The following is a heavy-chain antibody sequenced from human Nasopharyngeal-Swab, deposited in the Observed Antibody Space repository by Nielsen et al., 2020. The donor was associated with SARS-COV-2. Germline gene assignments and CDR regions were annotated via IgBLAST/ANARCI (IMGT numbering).Heavy chain of an antibody. D-gene: IGHD3-9*01. CDR2: IYYSGST. V-gene: IGHV4-39*07. CDR3: ARVRYDILTGYHDNWFDP. Sequence: GSLRLSCTVSGGSISSSSYYWGWIRQPPGKGLEWIGSIYYSGSTYYNPSLKSRVTISVDTSKNQFSLKLSSVTAADTAVYYCARVRYDILTGYHDNWFDPWGQGTRVTVSS. J-gene: IGHJ5*02. CDR1: GGSISSSSYY.